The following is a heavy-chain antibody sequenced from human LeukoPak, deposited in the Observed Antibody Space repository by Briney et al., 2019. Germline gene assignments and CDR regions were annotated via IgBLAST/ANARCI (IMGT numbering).Heavy chain of an antibody. Sequence: GGSLRLSCAASRFTVSSNYMKWVRQAPGKGPEWVSLIYSDGTTYYADSVKGRFTVSRNNSNNTPYLQMNSLRVDDTAVYYCARGYCSGGSCYAFDPWGQGTLVTVSS. CDR2: IYSDGTT. D-gene: IGHD2-15*01. CDR1: RFTVSSNY. J-gene: IGHJ5*02. CDR3: ARGYCSGGSCYAFDP. V-gene: IGHV3-53*04.